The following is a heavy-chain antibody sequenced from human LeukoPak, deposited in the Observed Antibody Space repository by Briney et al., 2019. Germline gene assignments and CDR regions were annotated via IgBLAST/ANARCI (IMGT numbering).Heavy chain of an antibody. CDR2: IKYDGREK. V-gene: IGHV3-7*01. D-gene: IGHD3-3*02. CDR1: GFTFSSFW. CDR3: ARDRCSDISRIPFDY. Sequence: GESLRLSCAASGFTFSSFWMTWVRLAPGKGLEWVANIKYDGREKYYVDSVKGRFTISRDNARNSIYLQMNSLRVDDTAVYYCARDRCSDISRIPFDYWGQGILVTVSS. J-gene: IGHJ4*02.